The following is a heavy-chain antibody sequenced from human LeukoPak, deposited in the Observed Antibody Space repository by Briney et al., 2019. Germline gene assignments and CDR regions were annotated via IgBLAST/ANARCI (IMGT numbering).Heavy chain of an antibody. CDR1: GFTFSSYA. J-gene: IGHJ6*03. V-gene: IGHV3-30*02. D-gene: IGHD5-18*01. CDR3: AKENSSPSYYLDV. Sequence: GGSLRLSCAASGFTFSSYAINGVRQPPGRGLEWLPSIWYNESNKYYADSVQGRFTISRDNSKNTLYLQMNSLRAEDTAVYYCAKENSSPSYYLDVWGKGTTVTVSS. CDR2: IWYNESNK.